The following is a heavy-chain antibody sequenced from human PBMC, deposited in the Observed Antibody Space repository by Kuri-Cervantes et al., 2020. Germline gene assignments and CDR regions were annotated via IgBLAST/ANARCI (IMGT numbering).Heavy chain of an antibody. D-gene: IGHD6-13*01. CDR2: INHSGST. Sequence: SETLSLTCAVYGGSFSSYYWSWIRQPPGKGLEWIGEINHSGSTNYNPSLKSRVTTSEDTSKNQFSLKLSSVTAADTAVYYCARKPGYSSSWYYVQRNWGQGTLVTVSS. V-gene: IGHV4-34*01. J-gene: IGHJ4*02. CDR1: GGSFSSYY. CDR3: ARKPGYSSSWYYVQRN.